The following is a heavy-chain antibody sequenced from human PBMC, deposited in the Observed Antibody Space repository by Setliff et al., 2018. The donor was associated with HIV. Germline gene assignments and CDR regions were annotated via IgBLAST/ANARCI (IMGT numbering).Heavy chain of an antibody. CDR2: VYHSGST. V-gene: IGHV4-38-2*01. D-gene: IGHD5-18*01. CDR3: ARLAPAMVYELDY. CDR1: GYSIGSGYY. Sequence: LSLTCVVSGYSIGSGYYWGWIRQTPGEGLEWIGSVYHSGSTYYNPSLKSRITISIDTSKNHFSLRLTPVTAADTAVYYCARLAPAMVYELDYWGPGMLVTVSS. J-gene: IGHJ4*02.